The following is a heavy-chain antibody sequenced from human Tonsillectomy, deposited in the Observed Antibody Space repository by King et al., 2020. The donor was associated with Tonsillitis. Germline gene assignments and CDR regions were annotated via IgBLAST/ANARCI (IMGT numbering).Heavy chain of an antibody. CDR3: ARLRGVAGDAFDI. J-gene: IGHJ3*02. Sequence: QLVQSGGGLVKPGGSLRLSCAASGFTFSSYSMNWVRQAPGKGLDWVSSISSSSSYIYYADSVKGRFTISRDNAKNSLYLQMNSLRAEDTAVYYCARLRGVAGDAFDIWGQGTMVTVSS. D-gene: IGHD6-19*01. CDR2: ISSSSSYI. V-gene: IGHV3-21*01. CDR1: GFTFSSYS.